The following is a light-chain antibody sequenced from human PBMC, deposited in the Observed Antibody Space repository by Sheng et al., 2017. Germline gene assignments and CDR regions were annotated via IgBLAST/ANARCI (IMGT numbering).Light chain of an antibody. V-gene: IGKV1-9*01. CDR3: LQSDISPCT. CDR1: QDISHY. J-gene: IGKJ5*01. Sequence: IELTQSPSSLSASVGDRVTITCRASQDISHYLAWYQQKPGKAPELLVYSASTLQNAVPSRFSGSGAGTDFTLIISSLQPEDFATYYCLQSDISPCTFGLGTRLE. CDR2: SAS.